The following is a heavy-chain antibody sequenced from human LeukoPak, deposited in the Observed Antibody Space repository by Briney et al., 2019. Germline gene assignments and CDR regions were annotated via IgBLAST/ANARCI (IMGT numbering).Heavy chain of an antibody. J-gene: IGHJ4*02. CDR2: ISTYNGNT. D-gene: IGHD7-27*01. CDR3: ARDYRTGFDY. Sequence: ASVKVSCKASGYTFTSYGISWVRQPPGQGLEWLGWISTYNGNTHYAQKLQGRVTMTTDTSTTTAYMELRSLRSDDTAVYYCARDYRTGFDYWGQGTLVTVSS. CDR1: GYTFTSYG. V-gene: IGHV1-18*01.